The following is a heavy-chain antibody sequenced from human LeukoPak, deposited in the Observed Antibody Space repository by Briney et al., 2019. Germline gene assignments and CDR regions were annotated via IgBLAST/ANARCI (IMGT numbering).Heavy chain of an antibody. D-gene: IGHD5-18*01. CDR2: IYHSGST. V-gene: IGHV4-4*02. CDR3: ARKGYTYGYFFDY. CDR1: GGSNSSSNW. J-gene: IGHJ4*02. Sequence: PSGTLSLTCAVSGGSNSSSNWWSWVRQPPGKGLEWIGEIYHSGSTNYNPSLKSRVTISVDKSKNQFSLKLSSVTAADTAVYYCARKGYTYGYFFDYWGQGTLVTVSS.